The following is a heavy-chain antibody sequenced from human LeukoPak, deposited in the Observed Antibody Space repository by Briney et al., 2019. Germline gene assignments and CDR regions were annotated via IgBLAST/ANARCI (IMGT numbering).Heavy chain of an antibody. J-gene: IGHJ4*02. CDR3: ARVVWGSYRSSGD. CDR1: GGSISSSSYY. CDR2: IYYSGST. D-gene: IGHD3-16*02. Sequence: PSETLSLTCTVSGGSISSSSYYWGWIRQPPGKGLEWIGSIYYSGSTYYNPPLKSRVTISVDTSKNQFSLKLSSVTAADTAVYYCARVVWGSYRSSGDWGQGTLVTVSS. V-gene: IGHV4-39*01.